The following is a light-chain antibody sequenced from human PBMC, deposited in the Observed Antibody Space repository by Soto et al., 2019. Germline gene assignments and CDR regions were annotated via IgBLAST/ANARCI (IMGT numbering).Light chain of an antibody. V-gene: IGKV3-15*01. CDR2: GAS. CDR3: QQYYNWPPAWT. CDR1: QCVGND. J-gene: IGKJ1*01. Sequence: DIVMTQSPASLSVSPGEGVNLSCRASQCVGNDVAWYQQIVGQAPRLLIYGASTRATGVPALFTGSGSGTDFTLTISSLQSEDFGIYYCQQYYNWPPAWTFGQGTKVDIK.